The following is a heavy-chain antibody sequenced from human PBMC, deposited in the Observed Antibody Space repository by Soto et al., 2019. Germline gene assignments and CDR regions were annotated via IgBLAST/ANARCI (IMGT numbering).Heavy chain of an antibody. CDR1: GGTFSSYA. D-gene: IGHD6-19*01. CDR2: IIPSFGTA. V-gene: IGHV1-69*12. J-gene: IGHJ4*02. CDR3: ARSPFGSSGWYNDY. Sequence: QVQLVQSGAEVKKPGSSVKVSCKASGGTFSSYAISWVRQAPGQGLEWMGGIIPSFGTANYAQQFQGRVTITADESTRIAYMELSSLRSEDTAVYYCARSPFGSSGWYNDYWGQGTLVTVSS.